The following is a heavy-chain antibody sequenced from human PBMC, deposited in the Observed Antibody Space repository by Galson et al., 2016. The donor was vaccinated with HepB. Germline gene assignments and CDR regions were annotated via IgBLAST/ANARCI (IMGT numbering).Heavy chain of an antibody. CDR2: IYSGGST. CDR3: ATTKTGYSSSFSTPPMGYYYYGMDV. V-gene: IGHV3-53*01. Sequence: SLRLSCAASGFTVSSNYMSWVRQAPGKGLKWVSVIYSGGSTYYADSVKGRFTISRDNSKNTLYLQMNSLRAEDTAVYYCATTKTGYSSSFSTPPMGYYYYGMDVWGQGTTVTVSS. D-gene: IGHD6-13*01. J-gene: IGHJ6*02. CDR1: GFTVSSNY.